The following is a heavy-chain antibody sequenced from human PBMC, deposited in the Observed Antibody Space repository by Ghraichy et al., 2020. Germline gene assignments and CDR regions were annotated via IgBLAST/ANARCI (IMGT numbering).Heavy chain of an antibody. CDR3: AREGNPFSSSWYHPLRY. V-gene: IGHV3-21*01. D-gene: IGHD6-13*01. CDR1: GFTFSSYS. J-gene: IGHJ4*02. CDR2: ISSSSSYI. Sequence: GGSLRLSCAASGFTFSSYSMNWVRQAPGKGLEWVSSISSSSSYIYYADSVKGRFTISRDNAKNSLYLQMNSLRAEDTAVYYCAREGNPFSSSWYHPLRYWGQGTLVTVSS.